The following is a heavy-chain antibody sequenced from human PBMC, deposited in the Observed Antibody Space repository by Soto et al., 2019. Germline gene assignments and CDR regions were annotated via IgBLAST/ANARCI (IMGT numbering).Heavy chain of an antibody. Sequence: QVQLVQSGAEVKKPGSSVKVSCTASGGTFNSYTINWVRQAPGQGLEWVGRVNPIVGMSNSAQKFQGRVTITADKAWSKAYMALNTLKSEDTAVYYCAASYGSGSTHFDYWGRGTLFTVSS. CDR1: GGTFNSYT. D-gene: IGHD3-10*01. J-gene: IGHJ4*02. CDR3: AASYGSGSTHFDY. V-gene: IGHV1-69*02. CDR2: VNPIVGMS.